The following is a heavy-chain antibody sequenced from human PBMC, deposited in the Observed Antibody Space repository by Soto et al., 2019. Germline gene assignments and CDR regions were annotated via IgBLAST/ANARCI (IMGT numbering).Heavy chain of an antibody. CDR2: IYYSGST. CDR1: GGSISSYY. CDR3: ARVPWQWLGGYAFDS. V-gene: IGHV4-59*01. J-gene: IGHJ3*02. D-gene: IGHD6-19*01. Sequence: SETLSLTCTVSGGSISSYYWSWIRQPPGKGLEWIGYIYYSGSTNYNPSLKSRVTISVDTSKNQFSLKLSSVTAADTAVYYCARVPWQWLGGYAFDSWGQGTMVTVSS.